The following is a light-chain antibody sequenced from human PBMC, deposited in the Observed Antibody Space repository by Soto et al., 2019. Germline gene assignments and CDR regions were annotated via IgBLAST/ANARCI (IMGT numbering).Light chain of an antibody. J-gene: IGKJ5*01. CDR2: AAS. CDR1: QGISSY. V-gene: IGKV1-9*01. CDR3: XXLNSYLSIT. Sequence: DIQLTQSPSFLSASVGDRVTITCRASQGISSYLAWYQQKPGKAPKLLIYAASTLQSGVPSRFSGSGSGTXXXXXXXXXQXEXFATYYCXXLNSYLSITFGQGTRLEIK.